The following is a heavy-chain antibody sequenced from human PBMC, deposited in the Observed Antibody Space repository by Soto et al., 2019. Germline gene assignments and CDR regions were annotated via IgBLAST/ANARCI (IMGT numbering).Heavy chain of an antibody. Sequence: QLQLQESGPGLVKPSETLSLTCTVSGGSISRGPYSWGWIRQTPGDGLEWIGTFRYSDNTYYNPSSESRVTIDVDASKHDFSLRVTSATVADTATYYCARIGGYCDRTGGYGYSALDVWGQGNTVTDSS. V-gene: IGHV4-39*02. CDR1: GGSISRGPYS. D-gene: IGHD2-15*01. J-gene: IGHJ6*02. CDR3: ARIGGYCDRTGGYGYSALDV. CDR2: FRYSDNT.